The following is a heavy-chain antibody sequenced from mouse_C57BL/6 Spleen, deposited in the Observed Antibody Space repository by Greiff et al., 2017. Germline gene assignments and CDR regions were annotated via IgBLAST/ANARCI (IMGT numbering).Heavy chain of an antibody. CDR2: ISSGSSTI. CDR3: ARAPLYYGNSMDY. CDR1: GFTFSDYG. V-gene: IGHV5-17*01. J-gene: IGHJ4*01. Sequence: EVHLVESGGGLVKPGGSLKLSCAASGFTFSDYGMHWVRQAPEKGLEWVAYISSGSSTIYYADTVKGRFTISRDNAKNTLFLQMTSLRSEDTAMYYCARAPLYYGNSMDYWGQGTSVTVSS. D-gene: IGHD2-1*01.